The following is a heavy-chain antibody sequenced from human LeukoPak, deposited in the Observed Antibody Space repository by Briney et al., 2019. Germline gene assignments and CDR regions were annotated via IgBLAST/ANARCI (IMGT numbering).Heavy chain of an antibody. J-gene: IGHJ3*02. V-gene: IGHV1-46*01. CDR1: GYTFTNNW. Sequence: ASVKVSCKAFGYTFTNNWMHWARQAPGQGPEWMGLISPTGGSTAYAQKFQGRVTLTRDMSTSTDYLELSSLRSEDTAVYYCARVRDGYNDAYDIWGQGTMVTVSS. CDR2: ISPTGGST. D-gene: IGHD5-24*01. CDR3: ARVRDGYNDAYDI.